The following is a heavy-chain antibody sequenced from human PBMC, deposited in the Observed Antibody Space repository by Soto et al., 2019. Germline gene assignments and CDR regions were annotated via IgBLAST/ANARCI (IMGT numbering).Heavy chain of an antibody. V-gene: IGHV3-30*02. D-gene: IGHD3-22*01. CDR2: IWYDGSNK. CDR1: GFTFSSYG. J-gene: IGHJ3*02. Sequence: GGSLRLSCAASGFTFSSYGMHWVRQAPGKGLEWVAVIWYDGSNKYYADSVKGRFTISRDNSKNTLYLQMNGLCAEVTAVYYCAWCSYYYDSSGDAFDIWGKGTMVTVSS. CDR3: AWCSYYYDSSGDAFDI.